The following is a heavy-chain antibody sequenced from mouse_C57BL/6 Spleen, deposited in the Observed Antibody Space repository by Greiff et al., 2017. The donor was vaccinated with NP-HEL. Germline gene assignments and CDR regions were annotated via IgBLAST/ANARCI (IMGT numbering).Heavy chain of an antibody. CDR3: ARHEGDYYGSSYDAMDY. V-gene: IGHV1-62-2*01. J-gene: IGHJ4*01. D-gene: IGHD1-1*01. CDR2: FYPGSGSI. Sequence: VKLQESGAELVKPGASVKLSCKASGYTFTEYTIHWVKQRSGQGLEWIGWFYPGSGSIKYNEKFKDKATLTADKSSSTVYMELSRLTSEDSAVYFCARHEGDYYGSSYDAMDYWGQGTSVTVSS. CDR1: GYTFTEYT.